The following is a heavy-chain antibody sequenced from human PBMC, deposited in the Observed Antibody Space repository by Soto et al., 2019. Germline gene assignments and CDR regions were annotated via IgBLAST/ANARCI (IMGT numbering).Heavy chain of an antibody. CDR2: IYHSGSP. J-gene: IGHJ4*02. Sequence: QLQLQESGSGLVKPSQTLSLTCAVSGGSISSGGYSWSWIRQPPGKGLEWIGYIYHSGSPYSNPYLKSRVTRSVARANTQFSLKLSSVTAADTAVYYCARGCGDCYSVDYWGQGTLVTVSS. CDR3: ARGCGDCYSVDY. V-gene: IGHV4-30-2*01. D-gene: IGHD2-21*02. CDR1: GGSISSGGYS.